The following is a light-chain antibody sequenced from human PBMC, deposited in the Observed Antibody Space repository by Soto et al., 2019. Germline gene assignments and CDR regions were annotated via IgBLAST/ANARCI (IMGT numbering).Light chain of an antibody. Sequence: DIQMTQSPSSLSASVRDTVTITCRASQGISNNLAWYQQKPGKVPRLLIYAASTLQLGVPSRFSGSGSGTDFYLTISGLQPEDVATSYCQKHGGAPPVTFGRGTKVDVK. CDR3: QKHGGAPPVT. V-gene: IGKV1-27*01. CDR1: QGISNN. CDR2: AAS. J-gene: IGKJ3*01.